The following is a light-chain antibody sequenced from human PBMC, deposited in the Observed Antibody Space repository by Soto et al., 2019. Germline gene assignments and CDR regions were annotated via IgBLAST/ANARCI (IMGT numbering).Light chain of an antibody. CDR1: QGISSY. Sequence: DIQLTQSPSFLSASVGDRVTITCRASQGISSYLAWYQQKPGKAPKLLIYAASTLQSGVPSRFSGSGSGTEFTLTISRVEAEDVGVYYCMQATQSPWTFGQGTKVEIK. J-gene: IGKJ1*01. CDR3: MQATQSPWT. CDR2: AAS. V-gene: IGKV1-9*01.